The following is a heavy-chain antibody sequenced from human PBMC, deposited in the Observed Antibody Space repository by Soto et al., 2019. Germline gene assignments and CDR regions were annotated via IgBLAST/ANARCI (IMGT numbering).Heavy chain of an antibody. V-gene: IGHV3-30*18. CDR2: ISYDGSSK. J-gene: IGHJ6*02. CDR3: AKGGSSWEYYYYYYGMDV. CDR1: GFTFSSYG. D-gene: IGHD6-13*01. Sequence: QVQLVESGGGVVQPGRSLRLSCAASGFTFSSYGMHWVRQAPGKGLEWVAVISYDGSSKYYADSVKGRFTISRDNSKNTLYLQMNSLRAEDTAVYYCAKGGSSWEYYYYYYGMDVWGQGPTVTVSS.